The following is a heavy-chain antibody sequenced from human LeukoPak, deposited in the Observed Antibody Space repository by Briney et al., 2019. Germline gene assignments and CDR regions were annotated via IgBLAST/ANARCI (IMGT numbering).Heavy chain of an antibody. CDR3: ASLLNSFDP. V-gene: IGHV3-30*04. Sequence: GGSLRLSCAASGFTFSSYAMHWVRQAPGKGLEWVAVISYDGSNKYYADSVKGRFTISRDNSKNTLYLQMNSLRAEDTAVYYCASLLNSFDPWGQGTLVTVS. D-gene: IGHD2-8*02. CDR2: ISYDGSNK. CDR1: GFTFSSYA. J-gene: IGHJ5*02.